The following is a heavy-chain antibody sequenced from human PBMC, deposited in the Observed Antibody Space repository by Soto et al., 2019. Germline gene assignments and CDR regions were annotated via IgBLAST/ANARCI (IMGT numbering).Heavy chain of an antibody. CDR1: GGTFSSYA. Sequence: QVQLVQSGAEVKKPGSSVKVSCKASGGTFSSYAISWVRQAPGQALEWMGGIIPIFGTANYAQKFQGRVTITADKSTSTAYMELSSLRSEDTAVYYCARSRLQEMATTKLPPDYWGQGTLVTVSS. J-gene: IGHJ4*02. V-gene: IGHV1-69*06. CDR3: ARSRLQEMATTKLPPDY. D-gene: IGHD5-12*01. CDR2: IIPIFGTA.